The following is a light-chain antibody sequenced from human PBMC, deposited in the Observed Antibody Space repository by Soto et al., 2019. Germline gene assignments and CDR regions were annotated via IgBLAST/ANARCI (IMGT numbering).Light chain of an antibody. CDR1: QSVSSN. CDR2: GAS. CDR3: QQYNNWPRWT. J-gene: IGKJ1*01. V-gene: IGKV3-15*01. Sequence: EIVLTQSPGTLSLSPGEGATLSCRASQSVSSNLAWYQQKPGQAPRLLIYGASTRATGIPARFSGSGSGTEFTLTISSLQSEDFAVYYCQQYNNWPRWTFGQRSKVDIK.